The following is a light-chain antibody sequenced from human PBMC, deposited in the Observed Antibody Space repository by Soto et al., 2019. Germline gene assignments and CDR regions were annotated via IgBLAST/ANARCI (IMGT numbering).Light chain of an antibody. Sequence: DIQMTQSPSSLSASVGERVTITCRASQSISSYLNWYQQKPGKAPKVLIYAASSLHSGVPSRFSGSASEADFTLTISSLQPEDFATYYCQHSYSTPSTFGQGTKLEIK. CDR2: AAS. J-gene: IGKJ2*01. CDR1: QSISSY. V-gene: IGKV1-39*01. CDR3: QHSYSTPST.